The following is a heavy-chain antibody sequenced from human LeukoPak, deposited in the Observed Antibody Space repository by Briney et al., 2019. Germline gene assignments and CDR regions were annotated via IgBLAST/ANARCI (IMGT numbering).Heavy chain of an antibody. CDR1: GFTLSNYG. Sequence: GGSLRLSCAVSGFTLSNYGMSWVRQAPGKGLEWVAGISGSGGSTDYADSVKGRFTISRDNPKNTLYLQMNSLRAEDTAVYYCAKGGQQLVRYGMDVWGQGTTVTVSS. CDR3: AKGGQQLVRYGMDV. CDR2: ISGSGGST. V-gene: IGHV3-23*01. D-gene: IGHD6-13*01. J-gene: IGHJ6*02.